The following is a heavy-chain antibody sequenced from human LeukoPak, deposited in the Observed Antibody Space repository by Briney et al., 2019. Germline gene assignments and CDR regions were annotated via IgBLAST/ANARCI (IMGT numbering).Heavy chain of an antibody. Sequence: AGGSLRLSCAASGFTFSSYAMHWVRQAPGKGLEWVAVISYDGSNKYYADSVKGRFTISRDNSKNTLYLQMNSLRAEDTAVYYCARPYYSFWSGYTFDYWGQGTLVTVSS. CDR1: GFTFSSYA. V-gene: IGHV3-30-3*01. D-gene: IGHD3-3*01. CDR2: ISYDGSNK. J-gene: IGHJ4*02. CDR3: ARPYYSFWSGYTFDY.